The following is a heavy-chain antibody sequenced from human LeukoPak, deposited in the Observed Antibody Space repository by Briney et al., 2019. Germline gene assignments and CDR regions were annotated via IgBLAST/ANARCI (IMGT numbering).Heavy chain of an antibody. V-gene: IGHV3-43*02. Sequence: GGSLRLSCAASGFSFDDNAMYWVRQAPGKGLEWVSLISGDGATTYYADSVKGRFNISRDNSESSLYLQMNSLRIEDSALYYCAKDKQRGGFQHWGQGTLVTVSS. J-gene: IGHJ1*01. CDR1: GFSFDDNA. CDR2: ISGDGATT. CDR3: AKDKQRGGFQH. D-gene: IGHD3-16*01.